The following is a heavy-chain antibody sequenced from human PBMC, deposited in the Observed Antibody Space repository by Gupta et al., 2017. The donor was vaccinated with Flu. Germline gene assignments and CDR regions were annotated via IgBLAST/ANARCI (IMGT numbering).Heavy chain of an antibody. CDR3: VAYNWDSPQV. CDR1: GFTFTRYW. J-gene: IGHJ3*01. V-gene: IGHV3-74*03. D-gene: IGHD1/OR15-1a*01. CDR2: ISPRGSDT. Sequence: EVQLVESGGGLVQPGGSLRLSCAASGFTFTRYWMYWVRQVPGKGLLWVSRISPRGSDTEDVDSVRGRFTVSRDNAKNTLYLQMSSVRVEDSAIYYCVAYNWDSPQVWGQGTMVTVSS.